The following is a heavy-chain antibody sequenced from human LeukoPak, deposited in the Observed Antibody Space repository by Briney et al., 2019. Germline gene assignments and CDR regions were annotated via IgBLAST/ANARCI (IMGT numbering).Heavy chain of an antibody. CDR2: IWYDGSNK. Sequence: TWGSLRLSCAASGFTFSSYGMHWVRQAPGKGLEWVAVIWYDGSNKYYADSVKGRFTISRDNSKNTLYLQMNSLRAEDTALYHCARGGSSWYYYYMDVWGKGTTVTVSS. CDR3: ARGGSSWYYYYMDV. D-gene: IGHD6-13*01. V-gene: IGHV3-33*01. CDR1: GFTFSSYG. J-gene: IGHJ6*03.